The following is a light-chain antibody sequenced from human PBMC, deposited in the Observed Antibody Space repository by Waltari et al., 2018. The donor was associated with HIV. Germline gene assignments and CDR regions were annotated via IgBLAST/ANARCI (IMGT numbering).Light chain of an antibody. Sequence: QTVVIQESSLSVPPGKTTPLPFGVYLGTDSTGSYPTWYQLTPGQAPRILLYNTDLRSSGVPDRFSGSIVGNKAALTITGAQPDDDSVYYCVLFVRSGRVFGGGTKLTVL. CDR1: LGTDSTGSY. CDR3: VLFVRSGRV. V-gene: IGLV8-61*01. J-gene: IGLJ2*01. CDR2: NTD.